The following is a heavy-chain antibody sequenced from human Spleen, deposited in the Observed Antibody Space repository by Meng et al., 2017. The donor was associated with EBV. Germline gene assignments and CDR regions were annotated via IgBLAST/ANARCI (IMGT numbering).Heavy chain of an antibody. CDR3: ARAPMVQGEGWFDP. V-gene: IGHV1-18*01. J-gene: IGHJ5*02. CDR2: ISAYNGNT. D-gene: IGHD3-10*01. CDR1: GYTFTSYG. Sequence: VQLVQSGANVKKPGASVQVSCKASGYTFTSYGIIWVRQAPGQGLEWMGWISAYNGNTNYAQKLQGRVTMTTDTSTSTAYMELRSLRSDDTAVYYCARAPMVQGEGWFDPWGQGTLVTVSS.